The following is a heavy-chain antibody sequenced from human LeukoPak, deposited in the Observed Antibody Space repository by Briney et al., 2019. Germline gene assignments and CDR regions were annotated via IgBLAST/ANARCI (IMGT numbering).Heavy chain of an antibody. CDR2: IRYDGSNK. V-gene: IGHV3-30*02. D-gene: IGHD3-22*01. CDR3: AKDRFNYYDSSGLIDY. Sequence: GGSLRLSCAASGFTFSSYGMHWVRQAPGKGLEWVVFIRYDGSNKYYADSVKGRFTISRDNSKNTLYLQMNSLRAEDTAVYYCAKDRFNYYDSSGLIDYWGQGTLVTVSS. CDR1: GFTFSSYG. J-gene: IGHJ4*02.